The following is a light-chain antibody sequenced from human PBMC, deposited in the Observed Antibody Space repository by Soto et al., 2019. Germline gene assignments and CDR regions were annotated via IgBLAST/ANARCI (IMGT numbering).Light chain of an antibody. CDR2: AAS. J-gene: IGKJ3*01. CDR1: QSISSY. V-gene: IGKV1-39*01. Sequence: DIQMTQSPSSLSASVGDRVTITCRASQSISSYLNWYQQKPGKAPKLLIYAASSLQSGVPSRFRGSGSGTDFTLTISSLQPEDFATYYFQQSYSTPIFTFGPGTKVDIK. CDR3: QQSYSTPIFT.